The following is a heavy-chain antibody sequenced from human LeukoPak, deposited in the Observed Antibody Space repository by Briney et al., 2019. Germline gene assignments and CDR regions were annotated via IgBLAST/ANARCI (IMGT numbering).Heavy chain of an antibody. J-gene: IGHJ4*02. Sequence: SETLSLTCTVSGGSISSYYWSWLRQPAGKGLEWIGRIYTSGSTNYNPSLKSRVTMSIETSKNQFSLKLSPVTAADTAVYYCARDGWFGELLDYWGQGTLVSVSS. V-gene: IGHV4-4*07. CDR1: GGSISSYY. D-gene: IGHD3-10*01. CDR2: IYTSGST. CDR3: ARDGWFGELLDY.